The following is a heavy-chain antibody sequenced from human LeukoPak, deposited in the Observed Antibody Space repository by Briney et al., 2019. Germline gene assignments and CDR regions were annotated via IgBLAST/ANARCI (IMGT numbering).Heavy chain of an antibody. Sequence: SETLSLACTVSGGSISSSSYYWGWIRQPPGKGLEWIGSIYYSGSTNYNPSLKSRVTISVDTSKNQFSLKLSSVTAADTAVYYCARVPYSGSYYLSAGAFDIWGQGTMVTVSS. CDR3: ARVPYSGSYYLSAGAFDI. V-gene: IGHV4-39*07. J-gene: IGHJ3*02. CDR2: IYYSGST. D-gene: IGHD1-26*01. CDR1: GGSISSSSYY.